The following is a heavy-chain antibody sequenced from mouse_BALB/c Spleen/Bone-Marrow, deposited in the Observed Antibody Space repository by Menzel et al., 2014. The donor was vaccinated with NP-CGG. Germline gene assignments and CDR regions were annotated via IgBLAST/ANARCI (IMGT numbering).Heavy chain of an antibody. Sequence: EVQGVESGAELVKPGASVKLSCTASGFNIKDTYMHWVKQRPEQGLEWIGRIEPANGNTKYDPKFQGKATITADTSSNTAYLQLSSLTSEDTAVYYCATMITDWYFDVWGAGTTVTVSS. J-gene: IGHJ1*01. D-gene: IGHD2-4*01. CDR2: IEPANGNT. CDR1: GFNIKDTY. V-gene: IGHV14-3*02. CDR3: ATMITDWYFDV.